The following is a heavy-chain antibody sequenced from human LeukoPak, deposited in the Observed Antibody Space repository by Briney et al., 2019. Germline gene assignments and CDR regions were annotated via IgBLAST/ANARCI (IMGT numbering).Heavy chain of an antibody. CDR1: GGTFSSYA. CDR3: ASSSPSSGIAAARDAFDI. CDR2: IIPILGTA. V-gene: IGHV1-69*04. J-gene: IGHJ3*02. Sequence: SVKVSCKASGGTFSSYAISWVRQAPGQGLEWMGRIIPILGTANYAQKSQGRVTITADKSTGTAYMELSSLRSEDTAVYYCASSSPSSGIAAARDAFDIWGQGTMVTVSS. D-gene: IGHD6-13*01.